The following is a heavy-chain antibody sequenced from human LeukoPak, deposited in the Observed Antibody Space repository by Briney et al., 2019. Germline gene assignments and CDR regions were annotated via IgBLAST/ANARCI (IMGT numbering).Heavy chain of an antibody. CDR1: WGSFSGYY. V-gene: IGHV4-34*01. J-gene: IGHJ6*02. D-gene: IGHD1-14*01. Sequence: ADTLSPTRALYWGSFSGYYWSWIRPPPGKGLEWIGEINHSGSTNYNPSVKSRVTISVDTSKNQSSLRLSSVTAADMAVYYCARDHLARSDSPRRRDYYSGIDVWGQGTTVTVSS. CDR2: INHSGST. CDR3: ARDHLARSDSPRRRDYYSGIDV.